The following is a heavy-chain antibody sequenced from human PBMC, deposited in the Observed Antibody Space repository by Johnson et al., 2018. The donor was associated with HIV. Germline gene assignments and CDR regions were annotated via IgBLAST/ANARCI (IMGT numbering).Heavy chain of an antibody. CDR2: ILYDGSNK. D-gene: IGHD3-3*01. Sequence: QVQLVESGGGGVQPGRSLRLSCVVSGLTFSRYGMYWVRQAPGWGLEWVAAILYDGSNKYYADSVRGRFTISRDNSKNTLYLQINSLRADDTAVYYCARGGASITEAFDIWGQGTMVTVSS. V-gene: IGHV3-30*19. CDR3: ARGGASITEAFDI. J-gene: IGHJ3*02. CDR1: GLTFSRYG.